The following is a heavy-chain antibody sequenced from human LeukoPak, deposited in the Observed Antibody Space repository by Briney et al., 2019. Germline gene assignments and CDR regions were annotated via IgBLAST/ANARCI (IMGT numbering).Heavy chain of an antibody. CDR2: ISSSTSYT. V-gene: IGHV3-11*06. J-gene: IGHJ4*02. CDR3: ARVYSSGWSY. Sequence: GGSLRLSCAASGFTFRDYYMSWIRQAPGKGLEWVSYISSSTSYTNYADSVKGRLTISRDNAKNALYLQMNSLRAEDTAVYYCARVYSSGWSYWGQGTLVTVSS. D-gene: IGHD6-19*01. CDR1: GFTFRDYY.